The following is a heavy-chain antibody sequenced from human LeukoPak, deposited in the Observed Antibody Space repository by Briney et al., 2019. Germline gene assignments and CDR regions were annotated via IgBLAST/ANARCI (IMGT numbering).Heavy chain of an antibody. Sequence: PGGSLRLSCAASGFTFSSYAMSWVRQAPGKGLEWVSAISHSGDRTYYADSVKGRFTISRDNSKNILYLQMNGLRAEDTALYYCAKVVGIWIGEMFGAFDVWGHGTMVAVSS. CDR3: AKVVGIWIGEMFGAFDV. V-gene: IGHV3-23*01. J-gene: IGHJ3*01. CDR2: ISHSGDRT. CDR1: GFTFSSYA. D-gene: IGHD3-10*01.